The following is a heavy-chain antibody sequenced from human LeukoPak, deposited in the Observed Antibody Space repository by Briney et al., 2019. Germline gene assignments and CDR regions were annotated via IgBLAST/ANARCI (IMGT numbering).Heavy chain of an antibody. Sequence: SETLSLTCAVYGGSFSGYYWSWIRQPPGKGLEWIGEINHSGSTNYNPSLKSRVTISVDTSKNQFSLKLSSVTAADTAVYYCARGSTGPQDAFDIWGQGTMVTVS. CDR2: INHSGST. CDR3: ARGSTGPQDAFDI. J-gene: IGHJ3*02. V-gene: IGHV4-34*01. CDR1: GGSFSGYY.